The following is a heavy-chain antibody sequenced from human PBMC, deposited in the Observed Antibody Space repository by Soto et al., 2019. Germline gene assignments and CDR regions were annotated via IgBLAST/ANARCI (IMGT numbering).Heavy chain of an antibody. CDR1: GGTFSSYT. D-gene: IGHD5-12*01. V-gene: IGHV1-69*02. CDR3: ARAVVATILSGLFDP. Sequence: ASVKVSCKASGGTFSSYTISWVRQAPGQGLEWMGRIIPILGIANYAQKFQGRVTMTGDTSTSTAYMELSSLRSEDTAVYYCARAVVATILSGLFDPWAQGSLVIVSS. CDR2: IIPILGIA. J-gene: IGHJ5*02.